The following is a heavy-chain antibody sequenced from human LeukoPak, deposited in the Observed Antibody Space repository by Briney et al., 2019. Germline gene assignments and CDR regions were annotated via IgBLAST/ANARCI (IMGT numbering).Heavy chain of an antibody. J-gene: IGHJ4*02. Sequence: GGSLRLSCAASGFVFSHFNMHWVRQAPGKGLEWVSAISGSGGSTYYADSVKGRFTISRDNSKNTLYLQMNSLRAEDTAVYYCAKDWYDYIWGSYRVPFDYWGQGTLVTVSS. CDR3: AKDWYDYIWGSYRVPFDY. CDR1: GFVFSHFN. CDR2: ISGSGGST. V-gene: IGHV3-23*01. D-gene: IGHD3-16*02.